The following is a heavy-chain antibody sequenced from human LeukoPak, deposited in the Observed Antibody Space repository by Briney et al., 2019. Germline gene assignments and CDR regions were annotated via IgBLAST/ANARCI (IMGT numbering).Heavy chain of an antibody. V-gene: IGHV4-59*08. Sequence: SETLSLTCTVSGGSISNYYGRWIRQPPGKELEGIGDIYYSGSTNYNPSLKSRATISVDTSKNQFPLKLSSVTAADTAVYYCARHRLVWYGSGTYPHYFDFWGQGTLVTVSS. CDR2: IYYSGST. J-gene: IGHJ4*02. CDR3: ARHRLVWYGSGTYPHYFDF. D-gene: IGHD3-10*01. CDR1: GGSISNYY.